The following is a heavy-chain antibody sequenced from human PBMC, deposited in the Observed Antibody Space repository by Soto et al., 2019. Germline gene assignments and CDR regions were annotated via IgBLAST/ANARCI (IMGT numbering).Heavy chain of an antibody. D-gene: IGHD3-10*01. CDR3: AAARDVYGWGVSWFTYGMDI. CDR1: GFTFRDFA. CDR2: LDGAGGST. Sequence: PGGSLRLSCLASGFTFRDFAMTWGRHVPGRGLEWVASLDGAGGSTYYAESVRGRFSISRDNSQNTLFLQMKRLTVDDTAIYYCAAARDVYGWGVSWFTYGMDIWGQGTTVTVSS. V-gene: IGHV3-23*01. J-gene: IGHJ6*02.